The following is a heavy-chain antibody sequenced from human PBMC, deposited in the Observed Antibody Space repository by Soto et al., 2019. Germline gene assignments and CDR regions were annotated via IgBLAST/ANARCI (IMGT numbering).Heavy chain of an antibody. J-gene: IGHJ6*03. V-gene: IGHV1-46*03. CDR2: INPSGGST. CDR3: ARAGDIVVVPAAIEDYYYMDV. Sequence: ASVKVSCKASGYTFTSYYMHWVRQAPGQGLEWMGIINPSGGSTSYAQKFQGRVTMTRDTSTSTVYMELSSLRSEDTAVYYCARAGDIVVVPAAIEDYYYMDVWGKGTTVTVSS. CDR1: GYTFTSYY. D-gene: IGHD2-2*02.